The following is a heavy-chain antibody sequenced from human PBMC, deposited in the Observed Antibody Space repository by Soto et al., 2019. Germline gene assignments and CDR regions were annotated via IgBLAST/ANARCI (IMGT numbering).Heavy chain of an antibody. D-gene: IGHD6-6*01. J-gene: IGHJ4*02. CDR2: ISAYNGNT. CDR3: AREYSSSSLAY. CDR1: GYTFTSYG. V-gene: IGHV1-18*01. Sequence: ASVKVSCKASGYTFTSYGISWVRQAPGQGLEWMGWISAYNGNTNYVQQLQGRVTMTTDTSTSTAYMELRSLRSDATAVYYGAREYSSSSLAYWGQGTLVTVSS.